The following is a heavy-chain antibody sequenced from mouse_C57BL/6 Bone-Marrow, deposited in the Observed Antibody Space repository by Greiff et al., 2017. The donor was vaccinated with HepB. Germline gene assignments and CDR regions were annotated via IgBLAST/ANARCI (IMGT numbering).Heavy chain of an antibody. V-gene: IGHV5-15*01. CDR3: ARGGLTYALDY. CDR1: GFTFSDYG. CDR2: ISNLAYSN. J-gene: IGHJ4*01. Sequence: EVMLVEPGGGLVQPGGSLKLSCAASGFTFSDYGMAWVRQAPRKGPEWVAFISNLAYSNYYADTVTGRFTISRENAKSTMYLEMSSLRSEDTAMYYCARGGLTYALDYWGQGTSVTVSS.